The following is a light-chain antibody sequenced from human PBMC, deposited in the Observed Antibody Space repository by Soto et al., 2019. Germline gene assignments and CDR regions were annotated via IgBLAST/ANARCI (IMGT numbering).Light chain of an antibody. CDR1: SSDVGGYKY. CDR3: FSYTRSTAYV. J-gene: IGLJ1*01. V-gene: IGLV2-14*01. CDR2: EVS. Sequence: QSVLTQPASVSGSPGQSITISCTGTSSDVGGYKYVSWYQLHPGKAPKLMIYEVSNRPSGISNRFSASKSGNTASLTISGLQAEDEADYYCFSYTRSTAYVFGTGTKLTVL.